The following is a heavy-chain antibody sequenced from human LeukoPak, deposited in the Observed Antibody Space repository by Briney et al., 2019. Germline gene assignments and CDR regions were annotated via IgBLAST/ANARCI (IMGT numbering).Heavy chain of an antibody. V-gene: IGHV4-59*08. CDR3: ASQYDSSGYLVGFDY. J-gene: IGHJ4*02. CDR1: GGSISSYY. CDR2: IYYSGST. D-gene: IGHD3-22*01. Sequence: SETLSLTCTVSGGSISSYYWSWIRQPPGKGLEWIGYIYYSGSTNYNPSLKSRVTISIDTSKNKFSLKLTSVTAADTAVYYCASQYDSSGYLVGFDYWGQGTLVTVSP.